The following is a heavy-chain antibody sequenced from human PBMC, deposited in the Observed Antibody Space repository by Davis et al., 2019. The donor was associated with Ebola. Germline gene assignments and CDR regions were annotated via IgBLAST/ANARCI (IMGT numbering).Heavy chain of an antibody. V-gene: IGHV5-51*01. CDR1: GYSFTTYW. Sequence: GESLKISCQASGYSFTTYWIGWVRQMPGKGLEWMGLIYPGDSHTRYNPSFQGQVTISADKSISTAYLQWSSLKASDTAIYYCARQGYTSLTGYYTYYFDYWGQGTLVTVSS. CDR3: ARQGYTSLTGYYTYYFDY. CDR2: IYPGDSHT. J-gene: IGHJ4*02. D-gene: IGHD3-9*01.